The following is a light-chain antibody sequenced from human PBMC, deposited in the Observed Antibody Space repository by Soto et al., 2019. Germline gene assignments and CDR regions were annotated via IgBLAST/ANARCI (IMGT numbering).Light chain of an antibody. CDR3: MQGLQRGS. V-gene: IGKV2-28*01. CDR1: QSLIHRNGKNY. CDR2: LAS. J-gene: IGKJ4*01. Sequence: VLTQSPLSLPVTPGEPASISCRSSQSLIHRNGKNYLDWYLQKPGQSPQILIYLASNRSSGVPDRFSGSGSGTDFTLRISPVQAEYVGVYYCMQGLQRGSFGGGTKVEIK.